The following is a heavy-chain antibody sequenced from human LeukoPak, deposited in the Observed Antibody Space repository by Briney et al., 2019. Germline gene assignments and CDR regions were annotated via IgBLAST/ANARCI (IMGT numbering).Heavy chain of an antibody. CDR3: ASVVVVPAAIFEVGWFDP. CDR1: GFTFSSFEM. D-gene: IGHD2-2*01. J-gene: IGHJ5*02. Sequence: PGGSLRLSCAASGFTFSSFEMNWVRQAPGKGLEWIGSIYHSGSTYYNPSLKSRVTISVDTSKNQFSLKLSSVTAADTAVYYCASVVVVPAAIFEVGWFDPWGQGTLVTVSS. V-gene: IGHV4-38-2*01. CDR2: IYHSGST.